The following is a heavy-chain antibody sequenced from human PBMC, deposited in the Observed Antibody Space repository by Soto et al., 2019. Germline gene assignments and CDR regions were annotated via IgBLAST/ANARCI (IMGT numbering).Heavy chain of an antibody. V-gene: IGHV1-2*02. CDR1: GYTFSGYC. Sequence: QVQLVQSGADVKKPGSSVKVSCKTSGYTFSGYCMHWLRQAPGKGLEWMGWMNPNSGGTEYAQNWQGRFSMTWDASISTSYMELSRLRSDDTAIYYCARGYYISSWRVFDYWGQGTLVTVSS. D-gene: IGHD6-13*01. CDR2: MNPNSGGT. J-gene: IGHJ4*02. CDR3: ARGYYISSWRVFDY.